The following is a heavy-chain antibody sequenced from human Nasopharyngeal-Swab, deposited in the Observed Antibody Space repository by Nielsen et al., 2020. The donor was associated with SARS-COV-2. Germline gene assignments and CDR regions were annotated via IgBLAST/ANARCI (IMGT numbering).Heavy chain of an antibody. V-gene: IGHV1-2*02. Sequence: ASMKVSCKASGYTFIGYYIHWVRQAPGQGLEWMGWINPNSGGTNYAQKFQGRVTMTRDTSISTAYMELSRLRSDDTAVYYCARVVWVDWDAFHIWGQGTIVTVSS. CDR2: INPNSGGT. D-gene: IGHD3-16*01. J-gene: IGHJ3*02. CDR3: ARVVWVDWDAFHI. CDR1: GYTFIGYY.